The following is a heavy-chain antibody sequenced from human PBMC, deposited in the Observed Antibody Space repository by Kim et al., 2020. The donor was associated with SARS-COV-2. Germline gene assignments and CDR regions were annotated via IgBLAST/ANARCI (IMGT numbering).Heavy chain of an antibody. CDR1: GFTFSSYG. D-gene: IGHD1-1*01. Sequence: GGSLRLSCAASGFTFSSYGMHWVRQAPGKGLEWVAVIWYDGSNKYYADSVKGRFTISRDNSKNTLYLQMNSLRAEDTAVYYCARDRIQNWNRYYYYYMDVWGKGTTVTVSS. V-gene: IGHV3-33*01. CDR3: ARDRIQNWNRYYYYYMDV. CDR2: IWYDGSNK. J-gene: IGHJ6*03.